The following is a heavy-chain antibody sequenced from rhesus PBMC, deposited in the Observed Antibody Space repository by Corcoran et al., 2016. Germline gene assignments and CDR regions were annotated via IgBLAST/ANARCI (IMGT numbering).Heavy chain of an antibody. CDR1: GGSISDDYY. D-gene: IGHD2-15*01. CDR3: ARDRGYCSSTYCSSGYFDY. Sequence: QVQLQESGPGLVKPSETLSLTCAVSGGSISDDYYWSWIRQPPGKGLEWIGYIYGIGSSTNYNPSLKSRVTLSVETSKNQLSLKLSSVTTADTAVYYCARDRGYCSSTYCSSGYFDYWGQGVLVTVSS. J-gene: IGHJ4*01. CDR2: IYGIGSST. V-gene: IGHV4S11*01.